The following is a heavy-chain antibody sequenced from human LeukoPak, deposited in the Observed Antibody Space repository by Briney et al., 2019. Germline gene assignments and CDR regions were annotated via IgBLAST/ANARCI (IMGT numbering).Heavy chain of an antibody. CDR1: GGTFSSYA. J-gene: IGHJ6*03. D-gene: IGHD2-2*01. Sequence: ASVKVSCKASGGTFSSYAISWVRQAPGQGLEWMGGIIPIFGIANYAQKFQGRVAITTDESTSTAYMELSSLRSEDTAVYYCARVVVVTAAPEYYYYMDVWGKGITVTVSS. CDR3: ARVVVVTAAPEYYYYMDV. CDR2: IIPIFGIA. V-gene: IGHV1-69*05.